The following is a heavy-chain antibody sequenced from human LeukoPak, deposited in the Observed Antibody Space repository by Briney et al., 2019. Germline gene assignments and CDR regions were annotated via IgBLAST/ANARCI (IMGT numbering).Heavy chain of an antibody. J-gene: IGHJ4*02. V-gene: IGHV4-30-4*01. CDR3: ARGSGYSYGYVY. D-gene: IGHD5-18*01. CDR1: GGSISSGDYY. Sequence: SETLSHTCTVSGGSISSGDYYWSWIRQPPGKGLEWIGYIYYSGSTYYNPSLKSRVTISVDTSKNQFSLKLSSVTAADTAVYYCARGSGYSYGYVYWGQGTLVTVSS. CDR2: IYYSGST.